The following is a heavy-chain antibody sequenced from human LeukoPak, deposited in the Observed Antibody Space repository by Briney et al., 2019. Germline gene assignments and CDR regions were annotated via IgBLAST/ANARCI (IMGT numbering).Heavy chain of an antibody. CDR2: IYSGGST. D-gene: IGHD3-22*01. CDR3: AHGGGYYYDSSGYYSPHQYFQH. Sequence: GGSLRLSCAASGFTFSSYGMHWVRQAPGKGLEWVSVIYSGGSTYYADSVKGRFTISRDDSKNTLYLQMNSLRAEDTAVYYCAHGGGYYYDSSGYYSPHQYFQHWGQGTLVTVSS. CDR1: GFTFSSYG. J-gene: IGHJ1*01. V-gene: IGHV3-66*01.